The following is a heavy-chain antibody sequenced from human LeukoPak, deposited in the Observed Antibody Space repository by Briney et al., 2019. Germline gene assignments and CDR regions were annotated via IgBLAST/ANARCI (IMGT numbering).Heavy chain of an antibody. CDR3: ARSGGWTLKSSTFDY. D-gene: IGHD6-6*01. CDR2: IYYSGST. J-gene: IGHJ4*02. CDR1: GGSISSYY. Sequence: SETLSLTCTVSGGSISSYYWSWIRQPPEKGLEWIGYIYYSGSTNYNPSLKSRVTISVDTSKNQFSLKLSSVTAADTAVYYCARSGGWTLKSSTFDYWGQGTLVTVSS. V-gene: IGHV4-59*01.